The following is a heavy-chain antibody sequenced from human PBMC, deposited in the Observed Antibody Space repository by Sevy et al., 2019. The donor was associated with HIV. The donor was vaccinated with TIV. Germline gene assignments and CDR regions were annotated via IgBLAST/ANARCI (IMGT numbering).Heavy chain of an antibody. V-gene: IGHV6-1*01. CDR2: TYYRSKRYN. J-gene: IGHJ6*02. CDR1: GDSVSSIRTS. Sequence: SQTLSLTCAISGDSVSSIRTSWNWIRQSPSRGLEWLGRTYYRSKRYNDYATIVKSRITINADTSKNQVSLQLNSVTPEDTAVYYCAERTNDVFYYGMDVWGQGTTVTVSS. CDR3: AERTNDVFYYGMDV.